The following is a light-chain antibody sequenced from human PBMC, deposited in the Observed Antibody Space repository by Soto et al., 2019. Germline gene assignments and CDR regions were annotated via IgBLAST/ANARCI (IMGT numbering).Light chain of an antibody. Sequence: EIVLMQSTGTLSLSPGERATLSCRASESVSTSYLAWYQQKPGQAPRLLIYGASGRATGIPDRFSVSASGTDFTLTISRLEPEDFAVYYCRHYGTSALFGPGTKVDIK. CDR3: RHYGTSAL. J-gene: IGKJ3*01. CDR1: ESVSTSY. V-gene: IGKV3-20*01. CDR2: GAS.